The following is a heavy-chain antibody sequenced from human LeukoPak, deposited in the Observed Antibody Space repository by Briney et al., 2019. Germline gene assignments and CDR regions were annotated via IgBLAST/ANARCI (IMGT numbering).Heavy chain of an antibody. CDR2: IYYSGST. CDR3: ARVVIAAAAGSYYYGMDV. J-gene: IGHJ6*04. Sequence: PSETLSLTCTVSGGSISSYYWSWIRQPPGKGLEWIGYIYYSGSTYYNPSLKSRVTISVDTSKNQFSLKLSSVTAADTAVYYCARVVIAAAAGSYYYGMDVWGKGTTVTVSS. V-gene: IGHV4-30-4*08. D-gene: IGHD6-13*01. CDR1: GGSISSYY.